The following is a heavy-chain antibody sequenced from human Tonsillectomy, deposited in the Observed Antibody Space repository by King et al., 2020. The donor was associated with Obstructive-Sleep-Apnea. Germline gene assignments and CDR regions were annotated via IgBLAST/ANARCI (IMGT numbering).Heavy chain of an antibody. V-gene: IGHV3-30*04. CDR2: ISYDGSNK. Sequence: VQLVESGRGVVQPGRSLRLSCAASGFTFSSYAMHWVRQAPGKGLEWVAVISYDGSNKYYADSVKGRFTISRDNSKNTLYLQMNSLRAEDTAVYYCARDYEGIGLLDYWGQGTLVTVSS. D-gene: IGHD3-16*01. CDR1: GFTFSSYA. CDR3: ARDYEGIGLLDY. J-gene: IGHJ4*02.